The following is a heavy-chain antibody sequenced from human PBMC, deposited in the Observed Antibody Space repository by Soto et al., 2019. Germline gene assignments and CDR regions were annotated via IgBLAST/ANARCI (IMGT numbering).Heavy chain of an antibody. D-gene: IGHD6-6*01. V-gene: IGHV4-61*01. CDR2: IYYTGST. CDR1: GGSVNSDNFY. J-gene: IGHJ4*02. CDR3: AREFSNSPEAFDS. Sequence: PSETLSLTCTVSGGSVNSDNFYWSWIRQPPGRGLEWIGYIYYTGSTSYNPSLKSRVTISIDTSRNQFSLKLSSVTAADTAVYYCAREFSNSPEAFDSWGQGSLVTVSS.